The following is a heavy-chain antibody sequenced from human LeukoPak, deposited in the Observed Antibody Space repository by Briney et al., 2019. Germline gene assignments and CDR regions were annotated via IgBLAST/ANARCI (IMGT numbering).Heavy chain of an antibody. Sequence: GGSLRLSCAASGFTFSSYAMSWVRQAPGKGLEWVSAISGSGGSAYYADSMKGRFTISRDNSKNTLYLQMNSLRAEDTAVYYCAKGPPRARVFGVVIILPYFDYWGQGTLVTVSS. J-gene: IGHJ4*02. D-gene: IGHD3-3*01. CDR3: AKGPPRARVFGVVIILPYFDY. CDR1: GFTFSSYA. V-gene: IGHV3-23*01. CDR2: ISGSGGSA.